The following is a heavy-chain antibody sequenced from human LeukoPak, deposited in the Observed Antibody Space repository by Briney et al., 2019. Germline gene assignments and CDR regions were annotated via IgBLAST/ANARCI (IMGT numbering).Heavy chain of an antibody. J-gene: IGHJ3*02. Sequence: SETLSLTCTVSDGSISSSSYYWGWIRQPPGKGLEWTGNIFYSGSTYYNPSLKSRLTISVDTSKNQFSLKLSSVTAADTAVYYCARHIGFDAFDIWGQGTMVTVSS. V-gene: IGHV4-39*01. D-gene: IGHD3-10*01. CDR3: ARHIGFDAFDI. CDR1: DGSISSSSYY. CDR2: IFYSGST.